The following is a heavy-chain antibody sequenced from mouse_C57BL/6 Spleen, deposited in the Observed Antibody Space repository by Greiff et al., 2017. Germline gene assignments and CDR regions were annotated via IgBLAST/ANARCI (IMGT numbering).Heavy chain of an antibody. D-gene: IGHD2-4*01. J-gene: IGHJ3*01. CDR3: AIYYDYDRVFAY. CDR2: IYWDDDK. V-gene: IGHV8-12*01. Sequence: QVQLKESGPGILQSSQTLSLTCSFSGFSLSNSGMGVSWIRQPSGKGLEWLAHIYWDDDKRYNPSLKSRLTISKDTSRNQVFLKITSVDTADTATYYCAIYYDYDRVFAYWGQGTLVTVSA. CDR1: GFSLSNSGMG.